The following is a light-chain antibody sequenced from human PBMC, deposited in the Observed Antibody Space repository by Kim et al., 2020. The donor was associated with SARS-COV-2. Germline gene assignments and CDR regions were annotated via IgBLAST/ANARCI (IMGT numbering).Light chain of an antibody. CDR1: SSDVGGYNY. J-gene: IGLJ3*02. Sequence: QSALTQPASVSGSPGQSITISCTGTSSDVGGYNYVSWYQQHPGKAPKLMIYDVSNRPSGVSNRFSGSKSGNTASLTISGLQAEDEADYYCSSYTSSSTPSWVFGGGPQLTVL. V-gene: IGLV2-14*03. CDR3: SSYTSSSTPSWV. CDR2: DVS.